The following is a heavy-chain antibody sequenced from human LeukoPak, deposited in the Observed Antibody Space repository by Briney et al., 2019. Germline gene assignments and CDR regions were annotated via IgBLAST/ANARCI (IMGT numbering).Heavy chain of an antibody. Sequence: GGSLRLSCAASGFTFSSYAMHWVRQAPGKGLEWVAFISYDGSNKYYADSVKGRFTISRDNSKNTLYLQMNSLRAEDTAVYYCARDFGQFVKVYNWFDPWGQGTLVSVSS. V-gene: IGHV3-30-3*01. CDR3: ARDFGQFVKVYNWFDP. CDR2: ISYDGSNK. D-gene: IGHD3-16*01. J-gene: IGHJ5*02. CDR1: GFTFSSYA.